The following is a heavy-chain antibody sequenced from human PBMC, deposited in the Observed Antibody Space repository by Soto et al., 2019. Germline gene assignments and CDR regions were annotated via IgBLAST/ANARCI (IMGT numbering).Heavy chain of an antibody. CDR2: IISKSKTQ. J-gene: IGHJ6*02. CDR3: AGHGRDSGTFDALDV. CDR1: CYRFIDYY. V-gene: IGHV1-2*02. Sequence: SVKVSFRTSCYRFIDYYVHWVRQAPGQGLEWLGWIISKSKTQTYAEKFRGRVTLTTDTSTNTFSLQLDTLTSDDTAVYYCAGHGRDSGTFDALDVWGQGTTVTVSS. D-gene: IGHD3-10*01.